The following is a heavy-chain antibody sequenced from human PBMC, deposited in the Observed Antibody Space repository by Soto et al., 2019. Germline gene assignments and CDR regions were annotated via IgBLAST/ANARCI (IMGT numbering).Heavy chain of an antibody. CDR1: GFNFISYA. V-gene: IGHV3-23*01. D-gene: IGHD6-19*01. CDR3: AKDFGIAVVGNY. J-gene: IGHJ4*02. CDR2: IDGGGDKT. Sequence: GGSLRLSCAASGFNFISYAMDRVRQAPGKGLEWVSGIDGGGDKTYYADSVKGRFTISRDNSKNTLYLQMNSLRAEDTAVYYCAKDFGIAVVGNYSGQGSLVTVSS.